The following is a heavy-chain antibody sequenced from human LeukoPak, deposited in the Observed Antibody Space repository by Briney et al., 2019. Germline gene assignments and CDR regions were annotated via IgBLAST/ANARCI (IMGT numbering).Heavy chain of an antibody. V-gene: IGHV4-4*02. D-gene: IGHD3-10*01. CDR1: GGSISSSNW. J-gene: IGHJ5*02. CDR2: IYHSGST. Sequence: SETVSLTCAVSGGSISSSNWWSWVRQPPGKGLEWIGEIYHSGSTNYNPSLKSRVTISVDKSKNQFSLKLSSVTAADTAVYYCARAGTMVRGVINLWGQGTLVTVS. CDR3: ARAGTMVRGVINL.